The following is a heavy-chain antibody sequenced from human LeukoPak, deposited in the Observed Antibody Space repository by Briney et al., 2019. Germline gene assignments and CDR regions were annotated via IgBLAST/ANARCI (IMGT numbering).Heavy chain of an antibody. D-gene: IGHD2-2*01. V-gene: IGHV3-73*01. CDR3: TRPGGYCSSTSCYANWFDP. J-gene: IGHJ5*02. Sequence: GGSQRLSCAASGLTFSGSAMHWARHASGKGLEWVGRIRSKANSYATAYAASVKGRFNISRDDSKNKAYLQMNSLKTEDTAVYYCTRPGGYCSSTSCYANWFDPWGQGTLVTVSS. CDR1: GLTFSGSA. CDR2: IRSKANSYAT.